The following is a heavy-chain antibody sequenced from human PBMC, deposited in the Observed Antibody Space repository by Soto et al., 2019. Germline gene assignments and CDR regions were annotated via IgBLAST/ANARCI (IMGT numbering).Heavy chain of an antibody. J-gene: IGHJ5*02. CDR2: IYYSGST. Sequence: SETLSLTCTVSGGSISGNYWTWIRQPPGKGLEWIGYIYYSGSTNYNPSLKSRVTISIDTSKNQFSLKLSSVTAADTAVYYCARSIDPWGQGTLVTVSS. CDR1: GGSISGNY. V-gene: IGHV4-59*12. CDR3: ARSIDP.